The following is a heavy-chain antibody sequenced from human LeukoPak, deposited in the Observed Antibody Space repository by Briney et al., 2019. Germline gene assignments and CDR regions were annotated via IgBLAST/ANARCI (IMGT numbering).Heavy chain of an antibody. D-gene: IGHD1-1*01. CDR1: GYTFTNLD. CDR2: MSPNSGDT. CDR3: ASNPPNTGDFYY. J-gene: IGHJ4*02. Sequence: ASVKVSCKTSGYTFTNLDINWQRQAPGQGLEWMGWMSPNSGDTGCAQKFQGRVSMTRDIFKSTAYMELSSLRSEDTAIYYCASNPPNTGDFYYWGLGTLVTVSS. V-gene: IGHV1-8*01.